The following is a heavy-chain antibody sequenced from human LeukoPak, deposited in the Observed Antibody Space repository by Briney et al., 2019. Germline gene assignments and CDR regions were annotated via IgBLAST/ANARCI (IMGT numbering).Heavy chain of an antibody. D-gene: IGHD3-16*01. J-gene: IGHJ4*02. CDR1: GYTFTAYG. CDR3: SRDDGPFGGVRFGH. V-gene: IGHV1-18*01. CDR2: ISANNGNT. Sequence: GASVKVSCKASGYTFTAYGIGWVRQAPGQGREWMGWISANNGNTNYAQKVQGRVTMTRDTSTSTAYMELRSLRYDDTAVYYCSRDDGPFGGVRFGHWGQGTPVTASS.